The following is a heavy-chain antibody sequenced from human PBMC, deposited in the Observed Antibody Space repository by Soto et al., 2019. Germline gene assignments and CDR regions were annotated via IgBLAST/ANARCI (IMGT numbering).Heavy chain of an antibody. CDR3: ARDGPHYDFWSGYYTVVRGMDV. CDR1: GGSISSYY. Sequence: SETLSLTCTVSGGSISSYYWSWIRQPPGKGLEWIGYIYYSGSTNYNPSLKSRVTISVDTSKNQFSLKLSSVTAADTAVYYCARDGPHYDFWSGYYTVVRGMDVWGQGTTVTVAS. CDR2: IYYSGST. V-gene: IGHV4-59*01. J-gene: IGHJ6*02. D-gene: IGHD3-3*01.